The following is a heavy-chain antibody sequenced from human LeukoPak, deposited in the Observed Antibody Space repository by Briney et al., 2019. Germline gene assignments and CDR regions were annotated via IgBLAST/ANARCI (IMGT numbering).Heavy chain of an antibody. CDR1: GFTFSSYA. J-gene: IGHJ4*02. CDR2: ISYDGSNK. CDR3: AKVNITYYYDSSGYDY. D-gene: IGHD3-22*01. Sequence: GRSLRLSCAASGFTFSSYAMHWVRQAPGKGLEWVAVISYDGSNKYYADSVKGRFTISRDNSKNTLYLQMNSLRAEDTAVYYCAKVNITYYYDSSGYDYWGQGTLVTVSS. V-gene: IGHV3-30-3*01.